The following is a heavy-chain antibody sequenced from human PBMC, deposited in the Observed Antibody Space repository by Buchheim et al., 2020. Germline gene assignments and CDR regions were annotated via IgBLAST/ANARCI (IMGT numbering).Heavy chain of an antibody. CDR3: AKDIGYCSSTSCYPVNYYYYYGMDV. V-gene: IGHV3-9*01. Sequence: EVQLVESGGGLVQPGRSLRLSCAASGFTFDDYAMHWVRQAPGKGLEWVSGISWNSGSIGYADSVKGRFTISRDNAKNSLYLQMNSLRAEDTALYYCAKDIGYCSSTSCYPVNYYYYYGMDVWGQGTT. CDR2: ISWNSGSI. J-gene: IGHJ6*02. D-gene: IGHD2-2*01. CDR1: GFTFDDYA.